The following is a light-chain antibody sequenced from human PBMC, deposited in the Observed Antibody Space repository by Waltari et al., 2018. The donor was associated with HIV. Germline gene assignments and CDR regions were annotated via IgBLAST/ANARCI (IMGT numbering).Light chain of an antibody. CDR2: SAS. CDR3: QQANSFPVT. V-gene: IGKV1-12*01. J-gene: IGKJ3*01. Sequence: EIQMTQSPPSVSAFVGDRVTITCRASQGISTLLAWYQQKLGRAPKLLISSASTLQSGVPSRFSGSGSETDFTLTISGLQPEDLATYYCQQANSFPVTFGPGTKVEIK. CDR1: QGISTL.